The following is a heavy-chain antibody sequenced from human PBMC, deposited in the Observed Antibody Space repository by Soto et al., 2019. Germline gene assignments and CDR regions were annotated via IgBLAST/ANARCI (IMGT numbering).Heavy chain of an antibody. CDR3: ATSTYCSSSTCYQWYGMDV. J-gene: IGHJ6*02. V-gene: IGHV1-3*05. D-gene: IGHD2-2*01. CDR2: INAGNGNS. CDR1: GYPFSNYA. Sequence: QVQLVQSGAEEKKPGASVKVSCKASGYPFSNYAMHWVRQAPGQGLEWMGSINAGNGNSKYSQKFQGRVTITRDTSANTAYMELDSLRSEDTAVYYCATSTYCSSSTCYQWYGMDVWGQGTTVTVSS.